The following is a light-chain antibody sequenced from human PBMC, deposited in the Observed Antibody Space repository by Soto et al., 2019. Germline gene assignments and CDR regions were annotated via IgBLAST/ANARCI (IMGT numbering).Light chain of an antibody. V-gene: IGKV4-1*01. CDR3: QQYYSTPPYT. Sequence: DIVMTQSPDSLAVSLGERATLNCKSSQSVLYSSNNKNYLAWYQQKPGQPPKLLIYWASTRESGVPDRFSGSGSGTDYTLTNSSLQAQDVAVYYCQQYYSTPPYTFGQGTKLEIK. CDR1: QSVLYSSNNKNY. J-gene: IGKJ2*01. CDR2: WAS.